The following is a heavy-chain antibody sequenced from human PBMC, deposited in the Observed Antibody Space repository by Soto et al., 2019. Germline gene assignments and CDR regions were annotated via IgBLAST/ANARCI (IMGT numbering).Heavy chain of an antibody. Sequence: ASVKVSCKVSGNTLSELYMHCVLQSPLKWLEWMGGFDPEDGETIYAQKFQGRVTMTEDTSTDTAYMELSSLRSEDAAVYYCATVFGESNGWYTSYYFDYWGQGTLVTVSS. CDR2: FDPEDGET. CDR1: GNTLSELY. J-gene: IGHJ4*02. V-gene: IGHV1-24*01. D-gene: IGHD6-19*01. CDR3: ATVFGESNGWYTSYYFDY.